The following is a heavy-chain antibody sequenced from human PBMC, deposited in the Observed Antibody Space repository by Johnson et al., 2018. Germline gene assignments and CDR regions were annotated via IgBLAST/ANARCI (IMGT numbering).Heavy chain of an antibody. CDR2: ISYDGSNK. D-gene: IGHD1-14*01. J-gene: IGHJ6*02. Sequence: VQLVESGGGVVQPGRSLRLSCAASGFTFSSYGMHWVRQAPGKGLEWVAVISYDGSNKYYADSVKGRFTISRDNAKNSLYLQMNSLRAEDTAVYYCARYNKRPYHYGREVWGQGTTVTVSS. CDR3: ARYNKRPYHYGREV. V-gene: IGHV3-30*03. CDR1: GFTFSSYG.